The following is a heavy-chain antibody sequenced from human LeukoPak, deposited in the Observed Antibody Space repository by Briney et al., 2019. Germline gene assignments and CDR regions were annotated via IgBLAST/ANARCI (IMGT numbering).Heavy chain of an antibody. J-gene: IGHJ5*02. CDR3: ARGGYYGSGNDFRFDP. CDR2: IYTSGST. CDR1: GFTFISYA. D-gene: IGHD3-10*01. Sequence: GSLRLSCAASGFTFISYAMSWIRQPAGKGLEWIGRIYTSGSTNYNPSLKSRVTMSVDTSKNQFSLKLSSVTAADTAVYYCARGGYYGSGNDFRFDPWGQGTLVTVSS. V-gene: IGHV4-4*07.